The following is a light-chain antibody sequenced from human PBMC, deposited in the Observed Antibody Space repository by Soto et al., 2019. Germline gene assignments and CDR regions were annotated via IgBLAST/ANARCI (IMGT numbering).Light chain of an antibody. V-gene: IGLV2-14*03. CDR3: SSYTSSDTLV. J-gene: IGLJ2*01. CDR1: SSDIGGYNY. Sequence: QSALTQPASVSGSPGHSITISCTGTSSDIGGYNYVSWYQHHPGKAPKLMIYDVTYRPSGVANRFSGSKYGDTASLTISGLPAEDEADYYCSSYTSSDTLVFGRGTKLTVL. CDR2: DVT.